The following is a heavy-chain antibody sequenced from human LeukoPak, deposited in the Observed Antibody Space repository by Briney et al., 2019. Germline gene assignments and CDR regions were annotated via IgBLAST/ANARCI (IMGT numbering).Heavy chain of an antibody. Sequence: PGGSLRPSCAASGFIFSSYWMHWVRQAAGKGLVWVSRINTDGSITTYADSVKGRFTISRDNAKNTLYLQINSLRADDTAVYYCVRSLRDSGRLIGNWGQGTLVTVSP. D-gene: IGHD1-26*01. CDR2: INTDGSIT. CDR3: VRSLRDSGRLIGN. J-gene: IGHJ4*02. CDR1: GFIFSSYW. V-gene: IGHV3-74*01.